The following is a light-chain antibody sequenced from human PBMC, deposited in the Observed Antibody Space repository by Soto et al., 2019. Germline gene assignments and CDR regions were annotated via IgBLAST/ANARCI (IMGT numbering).Light chain of an antibody. Sequence: QSVLTQPPSSSGAPGQRVTISCSGSSSNIGSNTVNWYQQLPVTAPKLLIYTNNQRPSGVRDRFSGSRSGTSASLAISGLQSEDEADYYCAAWDDSLNGFVFGTGTKVTVL. CDR3: AAWDDSLNGFV. V-gene: IGLV1-44*01. CDR2: TNN. CDR1: SSNIGSNT. J-gene: IGLJ1*01.